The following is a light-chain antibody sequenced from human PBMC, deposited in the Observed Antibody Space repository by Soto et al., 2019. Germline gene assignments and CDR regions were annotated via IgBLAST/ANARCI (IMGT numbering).Light chain of an antibody. CDR3: QQYGSSPWT. CDR2: GAS. CDR1: QSVTSTH. V-gene: IGKV3-20*01. J-gene: IGKJ1*01. Sequence: EIVLTQSPGTLSLSPGERATLSCRASQSVTSTHLAWYQQKPGQAPRLLIYGASSRATGIPDRFSGSGSGTGFTLTISRLEPEDLAVYYCQQYGSSPWTFGRGTKVEIK.